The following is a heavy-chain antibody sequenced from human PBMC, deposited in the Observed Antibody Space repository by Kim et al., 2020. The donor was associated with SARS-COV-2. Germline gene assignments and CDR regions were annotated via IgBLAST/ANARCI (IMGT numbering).Heavy chain of an antibody. D-gene: IGHD4-4*01. CDR1: GFTFSSYD. CDR3: ARGRNYSPFGY. CDR2: IIGSGTTI. V-gene: IGHV3-48*03. Sequence: GGSLRLSCTASGFTFSSYDMNWVRQAPGKGLEWVSYIIGSGTTIYYADSVRGRFTISRDNDKNSLFLQMNSLRAEDTAVYYCARGRNYSPFGYWGQGTLV. J-gene: IGHJ4*02.